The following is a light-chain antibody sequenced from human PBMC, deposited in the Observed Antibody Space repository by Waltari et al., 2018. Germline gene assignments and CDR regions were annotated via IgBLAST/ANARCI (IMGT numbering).Light chain of an antibody. Sequence: QSALTQPPSASGTPGQRVTISCSGSSSNIGSNYVYWYQQLPGTAPKLLIYRNNQRPSGVPDRFPGSKSGTSASLAISGLRSEDEADYYCAAWDDSLSAWVFGGGTKLTVL. CDR1: SSNIGSNY. CDR3: AAWDDSLSAWV. V-gene: IGLV1-47*01. J-gene: IGLJ3*02. CDR2: RNN.